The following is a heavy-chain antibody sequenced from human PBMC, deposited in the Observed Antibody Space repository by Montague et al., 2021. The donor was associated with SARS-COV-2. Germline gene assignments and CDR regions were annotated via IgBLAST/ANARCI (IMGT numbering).Heavy chain of an antibody. J-gene: IGHJ4*02. CDR3: AREGGWLSRGSYYFDY. CDR1: GGSFSGYY. V-gene: IGHV4-34*01. Sequence: SETLSLTCAVYGGSFSGYYWSWIRQPPGKGLEWIGEINHSGSTNYNPSLKSRVTISVDTSKNQFSLELSSVTAADTAVYYCAREGGWLSRGSYYFDYWGQGTLVTVSS. CDR2: INHSGST. D-gene: IGHD3-22*01.